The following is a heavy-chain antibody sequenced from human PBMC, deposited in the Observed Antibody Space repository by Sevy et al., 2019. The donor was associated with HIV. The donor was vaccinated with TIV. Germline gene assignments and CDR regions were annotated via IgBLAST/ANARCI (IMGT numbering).Heavy chain of an antibody. D-gene: IGHD6-19*01. CDR3: ARRQVEQWLGIDY. V-gene: IGHV4-39*01. Sequence: SETLSLTCTVSGGSISSSSYYWGRIRQPPGKGLEWIGSIYYSASTYYNRSLKSRVTISLDTSKNQFDLKLSSVTAADTAVYYCARRQVEQWLGIDYWGQGTLVTVSS. CDR1: GGSISSSSYY. J-gene: IGHJ4*02. CDR2: IYYSAST.